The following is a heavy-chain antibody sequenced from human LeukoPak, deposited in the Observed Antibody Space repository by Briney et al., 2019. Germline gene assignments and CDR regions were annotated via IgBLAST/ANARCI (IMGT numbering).Heavy chain of an antibody. CDR3: AELGITMIGGV. CDR1: GFTFSSYW. J-gene: IGHJ6*04. D-gene: IGHD3-10*02. Sequence: AGGSLRLSCAASGFTFSSYWMSWVRQAPGKGLEWVANIKQDGSEKYYVDSVRGRFTISRDNAKNSLYLQMNSLRAEDTAVYYCAELGITMIGGVWGKGTTVTISS. CDR2: IKQDGSEK. V-gene: IGHV3-7*01.